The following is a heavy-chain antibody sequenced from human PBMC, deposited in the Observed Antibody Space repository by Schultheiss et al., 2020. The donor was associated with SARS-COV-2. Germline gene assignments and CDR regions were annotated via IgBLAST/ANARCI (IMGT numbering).Heavy chain of an antibody. CDR2: IFHSGSA. Sequence: SETLSLTCTVSGGSISSYYWSWIRQPPGKGLEWIGNIFHSGSASYNPSLKSRVTISVDTSKNQFSLKLSSVTAADTAVYYCARTYCSSTSCLYGYYYYYMDVWGKGTTVTVSS. D-gene: IGHD2-2*01. V-gene: IGHV4-59*06. J-gene: IGHJ6*03. CDR3: ARTYCSSTSCLYGYYYYYMDV. CDR1: GGSISSYY.